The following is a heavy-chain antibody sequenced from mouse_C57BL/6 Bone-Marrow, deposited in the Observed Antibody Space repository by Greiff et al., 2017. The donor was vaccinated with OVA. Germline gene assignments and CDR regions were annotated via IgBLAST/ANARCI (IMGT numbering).Heavy chain of an antibody. CDR3: ARRGPGWLLRFDY. CDR1: GYTFTSYG. V-gene: IGHV1-81*01. J-gene: IGHJ2*01. D-gene: IGHD2-3*01. CDR2: IYPRSGNT. Sequence: VQGVESGAELARPGASVKLSCKASGYTFTSYGISWVKQRTGQGLEWIGEIYPRSGNTYYNEKFKGKATLTADKSSSTAYMELRSLTSEDSAVYFCARRGPGWLLRFDYWGQGTTLTVSS.